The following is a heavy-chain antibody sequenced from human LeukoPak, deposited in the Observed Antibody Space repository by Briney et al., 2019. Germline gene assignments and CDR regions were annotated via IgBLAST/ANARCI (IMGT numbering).Heavy chain of an antibody. V-gene: IGHV4-61*01. Sequence: SETLSLTCTVSGGSVSSGSYYWSWIRQPPGKGLEWIGYIYYSGSTNYNPSLKSRVTISVDTSKNQFSLKLSSVTAADTAVYYCAREDIVGRGYFDYWGQGTLVTASS. D-gene: IGHD5-12*01. J-gene: IGHJ4*02. CDR1: GGSVSSGSYY. CDR2: IYYSGST. CDR3: AREDIVGRGYFDY.